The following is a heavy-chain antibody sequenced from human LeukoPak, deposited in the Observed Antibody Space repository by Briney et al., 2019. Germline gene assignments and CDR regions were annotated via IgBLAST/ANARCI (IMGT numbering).Heavy chain of an antibody. CDR1: GGSISSYY. CDR2: IYYSGST. Sequence: PSETLSLTCTVSGGSISSYYWSWIRQPPGKGLEWIGYIYYSGSTNYNPSHKSRVTISVDTSKNQFSLKLSSVTAADAAVYYCARGRFGELLPYYYYYMDVWGKGTTVTVSS. V-gene: IGHV4-59*01. CDR3: ARGRFGELLPYYYYYMDV. D-gene: IGHD3-10*01. J-gene: IGHJ6*03.